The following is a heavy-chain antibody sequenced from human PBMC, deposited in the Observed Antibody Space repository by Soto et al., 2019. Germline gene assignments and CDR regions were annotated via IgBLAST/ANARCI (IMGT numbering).Heavy chain of an antibody. CDR1: GYTFTSYG. Sequence: ASVKVSCKASGYTFTSYGISWVRQAPGQGLEWMGWISAYNGNTNYAQKLQGRVTMTTDTSTSTAYMELRSLISDDTAGYYCAGSGRITGTTAPYYYYGMDVWGQGTTVTVSS. D-gene: IGHD1-7*01. V-gene: IGHV1-18*01. CDR3: AGSGRITGTTAPYYYYGMDV. J-gene: IGHJ6*02. CDR2: ISAYNGNT.